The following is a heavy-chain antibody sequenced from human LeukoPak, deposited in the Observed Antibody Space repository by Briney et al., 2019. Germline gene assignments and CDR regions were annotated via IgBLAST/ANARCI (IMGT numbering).Heavy chain of an antibody. CDR3: ARDTYYDILTGYYFDY. D-gene: IGHD3-9*01. CDR2: IIPILGIA. J-gene: IGHJ4*02. CDR1: GGTLSSYA. Sequence: SVKVSCKASGGTLSSYAISWVRQAPGQGLEWMGRIIPILGIANYAQKFQGRVTITADKSTSTAYMELSSLRSEDTAVYYCARDTYYDILTGYYFDYWGQGTLVTVSS. V-gene: IGHV1-69*04.